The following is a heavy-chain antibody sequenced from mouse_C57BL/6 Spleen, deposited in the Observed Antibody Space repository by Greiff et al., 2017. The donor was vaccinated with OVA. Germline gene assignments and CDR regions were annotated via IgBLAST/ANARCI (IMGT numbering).Heavy chain of an antibody. V-gene: IGHV1-80*01. CDR3: ARALRYPWYFDV. Sequence: QVQLQQSGAELVKPGASVKISCKASGYAFSSYWMNWVKQRPGKGLEWIGQIYPGDGDTNYNGKFKGKATLTADKSSSTAYMQLSSLTSEDSAVYFCARALRYPWYFDVWGTGTTVTVSS. D-gene: IGHD1-1*01. CDR2: IYPGDGDT. J-gene: IGHJ1*03. CDR1: GYAFSSYW.